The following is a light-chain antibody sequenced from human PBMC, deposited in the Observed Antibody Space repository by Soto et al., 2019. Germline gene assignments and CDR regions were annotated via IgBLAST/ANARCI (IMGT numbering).Light chain of an antibody. CDR1: QSVSNN. CDR2: HAS. CDR3: QQYTKWPLT. V-gene: IGKV3-15*01. Sequence: EIVMTQSPATLSVSPGERATLSCRASQSVSNNLAWYQQKPGQAPRLLISHASTGATGIPARFSGSGSGPEFTLAISSLESEDFGVYYCQQYTKWPLTCGGGTKAEIK. J-gene: IGKJ4*01.